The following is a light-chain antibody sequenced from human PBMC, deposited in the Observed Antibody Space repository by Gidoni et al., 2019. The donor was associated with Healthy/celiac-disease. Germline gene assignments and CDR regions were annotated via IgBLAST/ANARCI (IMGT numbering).Light chain of an antibody. CDR2: DAS. V-gene: IGKV1-33*01. CDR3: QQYDNLLX. CDR1: QDISNY. J-gene: IGKJ4*01. Sequence: DIQMTQSPSSLSASVGDRVTITCQASQDISNYLNWYQQKPGKAPKLLIYDASNLETGVPSRFSGSGSGTDFTFTISSLQPEDIATYYCQQYDNLLXFXGGTKVEIK.